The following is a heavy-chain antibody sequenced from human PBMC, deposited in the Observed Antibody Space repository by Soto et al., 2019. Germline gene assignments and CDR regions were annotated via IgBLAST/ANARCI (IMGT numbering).Heavy chain of an antibody. V-gene: IGHV3-23*01. J-gene: IGHJ4*02. CDR1: GFTFSNYA. D-gene: IGHD2-2*01. CDR2: ISGNGGST. CDR3: AKRPASIITFDY. Sequence: EVQLLDSGGGLVQPGGSLRLSCAAYGFTFSNYAMSWVRQAPGKGLEWVSTISGNGGSTYYADSVKGRFTIYRDNSKNMMFLQINSLRDDDSAVYYCAKRPASIITFDYWGQGTPVTVSS.